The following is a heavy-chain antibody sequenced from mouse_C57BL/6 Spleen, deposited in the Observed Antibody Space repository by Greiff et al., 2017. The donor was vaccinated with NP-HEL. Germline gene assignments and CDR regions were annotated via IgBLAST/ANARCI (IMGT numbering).Heavy chain of an antibody. CDR1: GYTFTSSW. J-gene: IGHJ4*01. CDR3: ARRIGHPDYEVYAMDY. Sequence: QVQLQQPGAELVMPGASVKLSCKASGYTFTSSWMHWVKQRPGQGLEWIGEIDPSDSYTNYNQKFKGKSTLTVDKSSSTAYMQLSSLTSEDSAVYYCARRIGHPDYEVYAMDYWGQGTSVTVSS. CDR2: IDPSDSYT. V-gene: IGHV1-69*01. D-gene: IGHD2-4*01.